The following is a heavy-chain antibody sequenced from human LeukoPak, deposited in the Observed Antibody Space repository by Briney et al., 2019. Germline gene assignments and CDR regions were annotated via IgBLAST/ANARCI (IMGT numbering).Heavy chain of an antibody. V-gene: IGHV4-30-2*01. D-gene: IGHD1-26*01. J-gene: IGHJ4*02. CDR1: GGSISSGGYS. CDR2: ICHSGST. Sequence: SSETLSLTCAVSGGSISSGGYSWSWIRQPPGKGLEWIGYICHSGSTYYNPSLKSRVTISVDRSKNQFSLKLSSVTAADTAVYYCARSLGAFDYWGQGTLVTVSS. CDR3: ARSLGAFDY.